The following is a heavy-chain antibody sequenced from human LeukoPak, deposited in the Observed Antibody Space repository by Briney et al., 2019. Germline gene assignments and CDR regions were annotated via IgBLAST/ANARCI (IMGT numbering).Heavy chain of an antibody. J-gene: IGHJ4*02. CDR2: IYYSGST. Sequence: PSETLSLTCTVSGGSISSGGYYWSWIRQHPGKGLEWIGYIYYSGSTYYNPSLKSRVTISVDTSKNQFSLKLSSVTAADTAVYYCARGDYGDYVFDSWGQGTLVTVSS. CDR1: GGSISSGGYY. V-gene: IGHV4-31*03. CDR3: ARGDYGDYVFDS. D-gene: IGHD4-17*01.